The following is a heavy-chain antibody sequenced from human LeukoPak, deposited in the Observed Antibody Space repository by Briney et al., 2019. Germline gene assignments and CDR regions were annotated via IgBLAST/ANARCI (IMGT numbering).Heavy chain of an antibody. CDR1: EFPLSSYA. J-gene: IGHJ4*02. V-gene: IGHV3-64*01. CDR3: ARVAASGNFDY. CDR2: ISRDWGTT. Sequence: PGGSLRLPCAASEFPLSSYALPWVRQAPGKGLKYVSAISRDWGTTYYASSVKGRFTISRDNSKNSLYLQLGSLRHEDMAVYYCARVAASGNFDYWGQGTLVTVSS. D-gene: IGHD3-10*01.